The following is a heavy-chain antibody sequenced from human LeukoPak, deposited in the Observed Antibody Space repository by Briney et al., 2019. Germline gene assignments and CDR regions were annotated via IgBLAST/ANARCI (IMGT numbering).Heavy chain of an antibody. CDR3: ARAYSSGWDDAFDV. V-gene: IGHV3-7*01. CDR2: INQDGSKT. D-gene: IGHD6-19*01. CDR1: SGFW. Sequence: GGSLTLPCSAFSGFWMSWVRQAPGMGLEWVANINQDGSKTYYMDSVTGRFTISRDNAKGSFYLQMNSLRAEDTALYYCARAYSSGWDDAFDVWGQGWMPTVSS. J-gene: IGHJ3*01.